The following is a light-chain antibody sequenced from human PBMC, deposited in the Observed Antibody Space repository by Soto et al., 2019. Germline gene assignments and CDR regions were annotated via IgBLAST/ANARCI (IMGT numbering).Light chain of an antibody. CDR3: QQYNNWPPIT. CDR2: GAS. CDR1: QSVSNN. J-gene: IGKJ5*01. V-gene: IGKV3D-15*01. Sequence: EIVLTQSPGTLSLSPGERATLSCRASQSVSNNYLAWYQQKPGQAPRLLIYGASNRATGIPARFSGSGSGTEFTLTISGLQSEDSAVYYCQQYNNWPPITFGQGTRLEIK.